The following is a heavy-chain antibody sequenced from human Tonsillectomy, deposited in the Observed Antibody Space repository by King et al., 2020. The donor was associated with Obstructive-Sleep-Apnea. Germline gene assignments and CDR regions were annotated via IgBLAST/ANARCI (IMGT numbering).Heavy chain of an antibody. V-gene: IGHV3-7*01. Sequence: VQLVESGGGLVQPGGSLRLSCAASGFTFSSYWMSWVRQAPGKGLEWVANIKQDGSEKYYVDSVKGRFTISRDNDKNSLYLQMNSLSAEDTAVSYCARVGGTYYYDSSGYHLENDAFDIWGQGTMVTVSS. CDR2: IKQDGSEK. D-gene: IGHD3-22*01. J-gene: IGHJ3*02. CDR1: GFTFSSYW. CDR3: ARVGGTYYYDSSGYHLENDAFDI.